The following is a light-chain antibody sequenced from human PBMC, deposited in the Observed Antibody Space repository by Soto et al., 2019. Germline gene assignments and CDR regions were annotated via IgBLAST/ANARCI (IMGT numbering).Light chain of an antibody. CDR3: QSYDSSLSGYVV. J-gene: IGLJ2*01. CDR1: SSNIVAGDD. Sequence: QSVLTQPTSGAGAPGQRVTSSCTGSSSNIVAGDDAPLYQQLPGTAPKLRIYGNSNRPSGVPDRFSGSKSGTSASLAITGLQAEDEADYSCQSYDSSLSGYVVFGGGTKVTVL. CDR2: GNS. V-gene: IGLV1-40*01.